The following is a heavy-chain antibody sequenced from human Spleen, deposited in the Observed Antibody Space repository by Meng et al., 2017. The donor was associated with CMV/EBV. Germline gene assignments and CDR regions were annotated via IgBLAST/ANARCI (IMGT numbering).Heavy chain of an antibody. Sequence: ASVKVSCKASGYTFSSYGISWVRQAPGQGLEWVGWISAYNGNTKYAQKLQGRLTMTLDTPTRTAYMELRSLRSDDTAVYFCARDLVRYCSSTSCVSPADYWGQGTPVTVSS. CDR2: ISAYNGNT. D-gene: IGHD2-2*01. CDR1: GYTFSSYG. V-gene: IGHV1-18*01. CDR3: ARDLVRYCSSTSCVSPADY. J-gene: IGHJ4*02.